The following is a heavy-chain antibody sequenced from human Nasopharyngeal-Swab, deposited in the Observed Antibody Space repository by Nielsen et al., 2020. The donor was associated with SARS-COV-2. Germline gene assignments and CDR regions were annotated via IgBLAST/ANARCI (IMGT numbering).Heavy chain of an antibody. D-gene: IGHD6-13*01. CDR2: ISAYNGNT. CDR1: GYTFTSYG. J-gene: IGHJ5*02. V-gene: IGHV1-18*01. Sequence: ASVKVSCKASGYTFTSYGISWVRQAPGRGLEWMGWISAYNGNTNYAQKLQGRVTMTTDTSTSTAYMELRSLRSDDTAVYYCARTGPIAAAGFYWFDPWGQGTLVTVSS. CDR3: ARTGPIAAAGFYWFDP.